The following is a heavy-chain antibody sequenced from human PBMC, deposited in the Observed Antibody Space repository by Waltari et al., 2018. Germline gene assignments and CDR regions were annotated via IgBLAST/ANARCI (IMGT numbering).Heavy chain of an antibody. J-gene: IGHJ5*02. CDR1: GASFSSRVW. CDR2: ISHSETT. D-gene: IGHD3-9*01. V-gene: IGHV4-4*02. CDR3: ASGGLRNFDWA. Sequence: QLQESGPALVQPSGPLSLTCAVSGASFSSRVWWIWVRQPPGKGLEWIGEISHSETTNYSPSLRSRVTISMDKSKNQISLDLTSVTASDTAVYYCASGGLRNFDWAWGQGTLVTVSS.